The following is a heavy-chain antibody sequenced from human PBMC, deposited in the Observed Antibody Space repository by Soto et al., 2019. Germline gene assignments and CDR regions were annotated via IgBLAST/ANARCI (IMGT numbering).Heavy chain of an antibody. Sequence: GGSLRLSCAASGFTFSSYSMNWVRQAPGKGLEWVSSISSSSSYIYYADSVKGRFTISRDNAKNSLYLQMNSLRAEDTAVYYCARDRSLVAAAGPSYFDYWGQGTLVTVSS. CDR3: ARDRSLVAAAGPSYFDY. CDR2: ISSSSSYI. CDR1: GFTFSSYS. V-gene: IGHV3-21*01. D-gene: IGHD6-13*01. J-gene: IGHJ4*02.